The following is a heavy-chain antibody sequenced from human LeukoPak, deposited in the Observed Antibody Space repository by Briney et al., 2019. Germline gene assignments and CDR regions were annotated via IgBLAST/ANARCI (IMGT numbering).Heavy chain of an antibody. CDR2: ISSSSSTI. CDR1: GFIVSGKY. D-gene: IGHD5-12*01. Sequence: GGSLRLSCAASGFIVSGKYMNWVRQAPGKGLEWVSYISSSSSTIYYADSVKGRFTISRDNAKNSLYLQMNSLRAEDTAVYYCARSVDIDYWGQGTLVTVSS. CDR3: ARSVDIDY. J-gene: IGHJ4*02. V-gene: IGHV3-48*01.